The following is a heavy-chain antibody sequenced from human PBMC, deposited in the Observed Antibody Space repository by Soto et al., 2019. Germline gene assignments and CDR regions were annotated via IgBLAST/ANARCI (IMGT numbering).Heavy chain of an antibody. CDR2: IHAGNGKT. Sequence: QVQFVQSGAEVKRPGASVTVSCKASGYTFTSHAVHWVRQAPGERLECMGWIHAGNGKTKYSQSFQGRVTFTGDTSASTVYMELSSLKSEDTAVYYCAIGGLVAAPSFDYWGQGTLVTVSS. V-gene: IGHV1-3*01. J-gene: IGHJ4*02. CDR3: AIGGLVAAPSFDY. CDR1: GYTFTSHA. D-gene: IGHD6-6*01.